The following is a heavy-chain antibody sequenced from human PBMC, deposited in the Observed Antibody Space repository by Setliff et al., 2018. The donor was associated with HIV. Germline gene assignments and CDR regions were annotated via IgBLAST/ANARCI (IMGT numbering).Heavy chain of an antibody. J-gene: IGHJ4*02. CDR3: SRLGSHCXXAFCPPY. Sequence: SETLSLTCVVSGDSISRSRYYWGXIRQPPGKGLEWIGSFYYSGSTSYNPSLKSRVTISGDTSKKQVSLRLSSVTAADTAVSYCSRLGSHCXXAFCPPYWGQGTLVTVSS. CDR1: GDSISRSRYY. V-gene: IGHV4-39*01. CDR2: FYYSGST. D-gene: IGHD2-15*01.